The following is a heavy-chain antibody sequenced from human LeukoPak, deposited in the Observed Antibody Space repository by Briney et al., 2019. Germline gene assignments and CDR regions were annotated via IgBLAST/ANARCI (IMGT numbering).Heavy chain of an antibody. J-gene: IGHJ3*02. CDR2: ISSSSSYI. CDR3: AREAGGNWNYGAFDI. D-gene: IGHD1-7*01. V-gene: IGHV3-21*01. CDR1: GFTFSSYS. Sequence: GGSLRLSCAASGFTFSSYSMNWVRQAPGKGLEWVSSISSSSSYIYYADSVKGRFTISRDNAKNSLYLQMNSLRAEDTAVYYCAREAGGNWNYGAFDIWGQGTMVTVSS.